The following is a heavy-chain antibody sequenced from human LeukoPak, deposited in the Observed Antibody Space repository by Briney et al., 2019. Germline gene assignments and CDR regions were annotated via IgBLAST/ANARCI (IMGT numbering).Heavy chain of an antibody. V-gene: IGHV3-7*01. CDR1: GFTFSNYW. CDR3: ARPDIFFDAFDI. CDR2: IKQDGSEK. J-gene: IGHJ3*02. D-gene: IGHD3-9*01. Sequence: GGSLRLSCAASGFTFSNYWMTWVRRAPGTGLEWVANIKQDGSEKYYVDSVKGRFTISRDNAKNSLYLQMNSLRAEDTALYYCARPDIFFDAFDIWGQGTMVTVSS.